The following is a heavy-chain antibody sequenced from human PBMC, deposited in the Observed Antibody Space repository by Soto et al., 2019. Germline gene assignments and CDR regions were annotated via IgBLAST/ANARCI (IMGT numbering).Heavy chain of an antibody. D-gene: IGHD3-16*02. J-gene: IGHJ4*02. CDR1: GYTFTSYG. CDR2: ISAYNGNT. V-gene: IGHV1-18*01. CDR3: AREDLLSGRTGFVY. Sequence: ASVKVSCKASGYTFTSYGISWVRQAPGQGLEWMGWISAYNGNTNYAQKLQGRVTMTTDTSTSTAYMELRSLRSEDTAVYYRAREDLLSGRTGFVYWGQGTLVTVSS.